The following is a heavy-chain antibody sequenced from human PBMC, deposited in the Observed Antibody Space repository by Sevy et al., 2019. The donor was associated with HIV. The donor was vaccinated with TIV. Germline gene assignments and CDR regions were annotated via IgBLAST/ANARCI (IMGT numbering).Heavy chain of an antibody. J-gene: IGHJ4*02. CDR1: GFTFSSYK. CDR2: ISHDGSRS. Sequence: GGSLRLSCTASGFTFSSYKMNWVRQAPGKGLEWMAFISHDGSRSYYADSVKGRFTISRDNSKNTLYLEMHSLRAEDTAVFYCARHLALSGSYSWLAYWGQGTLVTVSS. D-gene: IGHD1-26*01. CDR3: ARHLALSGSYSWLAY. V-gene: IGHV3-30-3*01.